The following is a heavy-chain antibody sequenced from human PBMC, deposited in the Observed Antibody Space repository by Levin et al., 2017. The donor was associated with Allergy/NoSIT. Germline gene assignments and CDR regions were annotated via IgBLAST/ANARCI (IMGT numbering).Heavy chain of an antibody. J-gene: IGHJ4*02. CDR2: ISTSGIIK. CDR3: ARDGARSAYIDY. D-gene: IGHD3-16*01. V-gene: IGHV3-48*03. CDR1: GFTFSSYE. Sequence: GGSLRLSCAASGFTFSSYEMNWVRQAPGKGLEWVSYISTSGIIKYYADSVKGRFTISRDNAKNLLYLQMNSLRAEDTAIYYCARDGARSAYIDYWGQGTLVTVSS.